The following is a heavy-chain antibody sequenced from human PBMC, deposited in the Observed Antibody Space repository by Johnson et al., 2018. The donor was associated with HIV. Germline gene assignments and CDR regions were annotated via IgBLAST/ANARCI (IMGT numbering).Heavy chain of an antibody. V-gene: IGHV3-30*02. Sequence: QVQLVESGGGVVQPGGSLRLSCAASAFTFSSYAIHWVRQAPGKGLEWVAFIHYDGNNKYYADSVKGRFTISRDNSKNTLYLQMNSLRAEDTAVYYCARDKYYLTAITGSAFDIWGQGTMVTVSS. J-gene: IGHJ3*02. CDR3: ARDKYYLTAITGSAFDI. CDR1: AFTFSSYA. D-gene: IGHD2/OR15-2a*01. CDR2: IHYDGNNK.